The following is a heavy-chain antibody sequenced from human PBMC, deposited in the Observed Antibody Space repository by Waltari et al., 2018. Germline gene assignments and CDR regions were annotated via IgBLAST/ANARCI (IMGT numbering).Heavy chain of an antibody. CDR1: GATFSSYA. V-gene: IGHV1-69*14. Sequence: QVQLVQSGAAVKKPGSSVKVSCKASGATFSSYAIRWVRQAPGQGLEWMGGIIPIFGTANYAQKFQGRVTITADKSTSTAYMELSSLRSEDTAVYYCARRTYYYDSSGYSPFDYWGQGTLVTVSS. CDR3: ARRTYYYDSSGYSPFDY. CDR2: IIPIFGTA. J-gene: IGHJ4*02. D-gene: IGHD3-22*01.